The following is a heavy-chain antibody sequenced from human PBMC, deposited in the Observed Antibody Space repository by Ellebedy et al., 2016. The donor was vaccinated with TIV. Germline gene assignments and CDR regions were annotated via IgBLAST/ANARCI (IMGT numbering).Heavy chain of an antibody. J-gene: IGHJ3*01. CDR1: GFSFSDAY. CDR2: ISSSGCSI. V-gene: IGHV3-11*01. D-gene: IGHD2-15*01. Sequence: GGSLRLXXVASGFSFSDAYMSWIRQAPGKGLEWVSYISSSGCSIYYADSVKGRFTISRDNDKNSLYLQMNSLRAEDTAVYFCARDFVVVVVDSDAFDVWGQGTMVTVSS. CDR3: ARDFVVVVVDSDAFDV.